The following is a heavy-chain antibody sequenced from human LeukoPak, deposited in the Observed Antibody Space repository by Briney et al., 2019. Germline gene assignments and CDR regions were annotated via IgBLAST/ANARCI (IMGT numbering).Heavy chain of an antibody. Sequence: GGSLRLSCAASGFTFSSYSMNWVRQAPGKGLEWVSSISSSSSYIYYADSVKGRFTISRDNAKNSLYLQMNSLRAEDTAVYYCARGPPDYGDFDYWGQGTLVTASS. D-gene: IGHD4-17*01. CDR1: GFTFSSYS. CDR3: ARGPPDYGDFDY. V-gene: IGHV3-21*01. J-gene: IGHJ4*02. CDR2: ISSSSSYI.